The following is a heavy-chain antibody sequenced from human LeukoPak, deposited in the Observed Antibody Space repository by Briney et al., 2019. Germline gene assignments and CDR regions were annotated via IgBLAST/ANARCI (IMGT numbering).Heavy chain of an antibody. D-gene: IGHD5-24*01. V-gene: IGHV3-23*01. CDR2: ISASGDST. J-gene: IGHJ4*02. CDR1: GFTFSYYG. Sequence: PGGTLRLSCAASGFTFSYYGMSWVRQAPGKGLEWVSVISASGDSTYYADSVKGRFTISRDNSKNTLYLQMNSLRVEDTAIYYCAKRWYLDYWGQGTLVTVSS. CDR3: AKRWYLDY.